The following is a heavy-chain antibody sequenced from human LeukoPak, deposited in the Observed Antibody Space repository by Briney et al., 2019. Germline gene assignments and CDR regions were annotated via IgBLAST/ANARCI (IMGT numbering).Heavy chain of an antibody. Sequence: PGGSLRLSCAASGFSFEAYGTYWVRQAPGKGLEWVSGITWNSGDMAYADSVKGRFTISRDNAKNCLYLQMNSLTVEGTALYYCTRVTSWRTGFDYWGQGTLVTVSS. D-gene: IGHD1-1*01. CDR2: ITWNSGDM. CDR1: GFSFEAYG. CDR3: TRVTSWRTGFDY. J-gene: IGHJ4*02. V-gene: IGHV3-9*01.